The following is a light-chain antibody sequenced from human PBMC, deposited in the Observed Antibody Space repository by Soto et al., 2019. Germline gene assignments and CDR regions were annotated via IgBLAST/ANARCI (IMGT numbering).Light chain of an antibody. CDR3: QQYSGILT. CDR1: HSVSSTY. Sequence: ESVLTQSPGTLSLSPGERATLSCRASHSVSSTYVAWYQQRPGQAPRLLIYGASSRATGIPDRFSGSGSGTDFTLTISRLEPEDFAVYYCQQYSGILTFGGGTKVDIK. V-gene: IGKV3-20*01. J-gene: IGKJ4*01. CDR2: GAS.